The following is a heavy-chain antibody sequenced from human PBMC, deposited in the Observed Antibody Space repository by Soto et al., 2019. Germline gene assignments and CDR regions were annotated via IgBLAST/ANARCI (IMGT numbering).Heavy chain of an antibody. Sequence: PGGSLRLSCAASGFTFSRYWMHWVRQAPGKGLVWVSRINSDGSSTSYADSVKGRFTISRDNAKNTLYLQMNSLRAEDTAVYYCARAQTTGDYYGMDVWGQGTTVTVSS. D-gene: IGHD4-17*01. CDR1: GFTFSRYW. CDR3: ARAQTTGDYYGMDV. V-gene: IGHV3-74*01. J-gene: IGHJ6*02. CDR2: INSDGSST.